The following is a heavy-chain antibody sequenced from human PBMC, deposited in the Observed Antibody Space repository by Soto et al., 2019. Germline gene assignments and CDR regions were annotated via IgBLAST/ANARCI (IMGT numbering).Heavy chain of an antibody. D-gene: IGHD6-6*01. J-gene: IGHJ4*02. CDR2: VKPNGGST. Sequence: QVQLVQSGAEVKEPGASVKISCKGSGYTFTNFYTHWVRQVPGQGLEWMGIVKPNGGSTNYAQNFRGRITTSSETSASTVYMDLSSLRSGVTAVYYCARGLASGDYWGQGTLVTVSS. V-gene: IGHV1-46*01. CDR3: ARGLASGDY. CDR1: GYTFTNFY.